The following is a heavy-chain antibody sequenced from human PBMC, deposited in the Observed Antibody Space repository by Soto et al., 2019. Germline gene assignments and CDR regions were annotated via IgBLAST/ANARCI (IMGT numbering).Heavy chain of an antibody. D-gene: IGHD5-18*01. Sequence: GGSLRLSCAASGFTFDDYTMHWVRQAPGKGLEWVSLISWDGGSTYYADSVKGRFTISRDNSKNSLYLQMNSLRTEDTALYYCAKDSGGYSYGFIGRDYYGMDVWGQGTTVTVSS. CDR1: GFTFDDYT. CDR3: AKDSGGYSYGFIGRDYYGMDV. J-gene: IGHJ6*02. V-gene: IGHV3-43*01. CDR2: ISWDGGST.